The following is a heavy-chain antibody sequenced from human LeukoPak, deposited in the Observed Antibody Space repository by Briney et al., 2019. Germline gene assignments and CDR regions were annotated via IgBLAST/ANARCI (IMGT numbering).Heavy chain of an antibody. D-gene: IGHD6-19*01. CDR3: ARGGWSNDI. Sequence: SETLSLTCTVSGGSVSSGSYYWSWIRQPPGKGLEWIGYIYSSGTTDYNPSLKSRVTVSVDTSKNQFSLKLSSVTAADTALYYCARGGWSNDIWGQGTVVTVSS. CDR1: GGSVSSGSYY. J-gene: IGHJ4*02. CDR2: IYSSGTT. V-gene: IGHV4-61*01.